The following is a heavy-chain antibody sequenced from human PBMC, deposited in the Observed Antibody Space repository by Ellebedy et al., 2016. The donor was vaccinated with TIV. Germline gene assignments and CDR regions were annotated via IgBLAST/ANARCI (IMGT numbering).Heavy chain of an antibody. CDR3: ARGGITMAYYGGLEV. D-gene: IGHD3-10*01. V-gene: IGHV4-59*01. Sequence: MPGGSLRLSCTVSGGSISSYYWSWIRQPPGKGLEWIGYIYYSGSTNYNPSLKSRVNITVDTSKNQFSLKLSSVTAAGTAVYYCARGGITMAYYGGLEVWGQGTTVTVSS. CDR2: IYYSGST. J-gene: IGHJ6*02. CDR1: GGSISSYY.